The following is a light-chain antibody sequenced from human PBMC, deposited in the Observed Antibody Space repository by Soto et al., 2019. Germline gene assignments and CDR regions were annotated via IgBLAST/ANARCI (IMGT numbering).Light chain of an antibody. CDR2: DAS. Sequence: EIVLPQSPATLSLSPGERATLSCRASQSISSYLAWYQQKPGQAPRLLIYDASNRATGIPARFSGSGSGTDFTLTISSLEPEDGAVYYGQQRSNWPPITFGQGTRLEIK. CDR1: QSISSY. V-gene: IGKV3-11*01. CDR3: QQRSNWPPIT. J-gene: IGKJ5*01.